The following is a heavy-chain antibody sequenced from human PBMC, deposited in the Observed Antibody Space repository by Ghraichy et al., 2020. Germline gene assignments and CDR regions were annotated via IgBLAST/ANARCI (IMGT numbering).Heavy chain of an antibody. Sequence: SETLSLTCTVSGGSISSGGYYWSWIRQHPGKGLEWIGYIYYSGSTYYNPSLKSRLTISTDTSKNYFSLKLTSVTAADTAVYYCARVLSYYYGSGMSVVTFDIWGQGTLVTVSS. CDR3: ARVLSYYYGSGMSVVTFDI. J-gene: IGHJ3*02. CDR2: IYYSGST. D-gene: IGHD3-10*01. CDR1: GGSISSGGYY. V-gene: IGHV4-31*03.